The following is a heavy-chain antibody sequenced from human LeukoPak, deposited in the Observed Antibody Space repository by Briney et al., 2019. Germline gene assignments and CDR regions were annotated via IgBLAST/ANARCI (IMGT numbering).Heavy chain of an antibody. D-gene: IGHD4-17*01. CDR2: IISIFGTA. Sequence: ASVKVSCKASGYTFTSYDINWVRQAPGQGLEWMGGIISIFGTANYAQKFQGRVTITADESTSTAYMELSSLRSEDTAVYYCARRGYGDYGHYWGQGTLVTVSS. CDR3: ARRGYGDYGHY. V-gene: IGHV1-69*13. J-gene: IGHJ4*02. CDR1: GYTFTSYD.